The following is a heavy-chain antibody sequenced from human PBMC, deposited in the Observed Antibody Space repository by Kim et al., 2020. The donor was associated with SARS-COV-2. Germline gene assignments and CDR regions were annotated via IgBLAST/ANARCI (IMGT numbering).Heavy chain of an antibody. CDR3: AKDHGREANDF. CDR2: IYSDGGSR. CDR1: GFIFSNFA. J-gene: IGHJ4*02. Sequence: GGSLRLSCAASGFIFSNFAMSWVRQAPGKGLEWVSVIYSDGGSRFYADSVQGRFTVSRYNSKNTLFLQMDSLRVEDTAVYYCAKDHGREANDFWGQGTLVTVYS. D-gene: IGHD1-26*01. V-gene: IGHV3-23*03.